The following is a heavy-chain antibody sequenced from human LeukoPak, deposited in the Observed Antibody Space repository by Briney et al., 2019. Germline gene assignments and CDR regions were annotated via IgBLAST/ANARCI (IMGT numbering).Heavy chain of an antibody. Sequence: GGSLRLSCAGSGFTFSNYWMNWVRQAPGKGLEWVAYIQYDGSNQQYADSVKGRFSISRDSSKNILYLQMNSLRAEDAAVYYCAKDRCSNGVGCYYYYMDVWGKGTTVTISS. V-gene: IGHV3-30*02. D-gene: IGHD2-8*01. CDR2: IQYDGSNQ. CDR1: GFTFSNYW. CDR3: AKDRCSNGVGCYYYYMDV. J-gene: IGHJ6*03.